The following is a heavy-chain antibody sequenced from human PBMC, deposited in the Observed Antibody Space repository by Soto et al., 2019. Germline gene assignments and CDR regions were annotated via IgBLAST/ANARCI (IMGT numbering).Heavy chain of an antibody. CDR1: GFTFRTYW. CDR2: INLDGSEK. Sequence: GGSLRLSCAASGFTFRTYWLSWVRQVPGKGLEWVANINLDGSEKNYVDSVKGRFTISRDNARNSLYLQMSSLRAEDTALYYCARDGSTSWYSYDYHGMEGWGQGTTVTVSS. J-gene: IGHJ6*02. D-gene: IGHD5-18*01. CDR3: ARDGSTSWYSYDYHGMEG. V-gene: IGHV3-7*05.